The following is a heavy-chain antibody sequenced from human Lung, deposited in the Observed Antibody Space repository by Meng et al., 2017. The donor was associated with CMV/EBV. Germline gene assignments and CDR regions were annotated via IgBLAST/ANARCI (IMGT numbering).Heavy chain of an antibody. CDR3: AGLIVGNGGRGN. V-gene: IGHV4-61*01. J-gene: IGHJ4*02. CDR1: GGVVSSANYH. CDR2: TWPGRGT. D-gene: IGHD1-26*01. Sequence: GSLRLSCIVSGGVVSSANYHWNWIRQTPGKGLEWIGQTWPGRGTNYNPSLESRLAISLDTSKNQFTLQLSSVTPADTAVYYCAGLIVGNGGRGNWGQGTXVTVAS.